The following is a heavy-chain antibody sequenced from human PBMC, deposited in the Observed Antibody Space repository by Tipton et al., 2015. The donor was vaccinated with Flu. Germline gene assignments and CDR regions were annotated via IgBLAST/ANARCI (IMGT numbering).Heavy chain of an antibody. CDR1: GFTFDDYA. D-gene: IGHD6-13*01. CDR2: ISWNSGSI. CDR3: AKWYSSSWYGGGDAFDI. J-gene: IGHJ3*02. V-gene: IGHV3-9*01. Sequence: SLRLSCAASGFTFDDYAMHWVRQAPGKGLEWVSGISWNSGSIGYADSVKGRFTISRDNAKNSLYLQMNSLRAEDTALYYCAKWYSSSWYGGGDAFDIWGQGTMVTVSS.